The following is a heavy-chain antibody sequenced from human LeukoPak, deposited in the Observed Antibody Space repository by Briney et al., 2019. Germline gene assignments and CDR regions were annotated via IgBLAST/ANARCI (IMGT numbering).Heavy chain of an antibody. CDR1: GYSFTSYW. CDR2: IYPGDSDT. Sequence: GESLTISCKGSGYSFTSYWIGWVRQMPGKGLEWMGIIYPGDSDTRYSPSFQGQVTISADKSISTAYLQWSSLKASDTAMYYCARSYRRDGYNYDAFDIWGQGTMVTVSS. V-gene: IGHV5-51*01. J-gene: IGHJ3*02. D-gene: IGHD5-24*01. CDR3: ARSYRRDGYNYDAFDI.